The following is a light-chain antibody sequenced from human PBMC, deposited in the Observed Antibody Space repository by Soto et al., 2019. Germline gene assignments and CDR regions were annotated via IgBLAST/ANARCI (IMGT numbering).Light chain of an antibody. CDR3: KQRSNWTLT. CDR2: DAS. V-gene: IGKV3-11*01. Sequence: EIVLTQSPVTLSLSPRERSTLSCCASQTVTSHLAWYQQKPGQAPTLLIYDASNSATGITARFSGSGSGTVFTLTIRSLELEDFAVYYCKQRSNWTLTFGGGNTVDIK. J-gene: IGKJ4*01. CDR1: QTVTSH.